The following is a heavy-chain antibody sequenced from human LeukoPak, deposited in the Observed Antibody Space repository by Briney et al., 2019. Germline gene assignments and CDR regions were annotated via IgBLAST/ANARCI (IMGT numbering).Heavy chain of an antibody. CDR2: INPNSGGT. D-gene: IGHD6-13*01. CDR3: ARDRGAAAGSGSDDAFDI. V-gene: IGHV1-2*02. J-gene: IGHJ3*02. Sequence: ASVKVSCKASGYTFTGYYMHWVRQAPGQGLEWMGWINPNSGGTNYAQKFQGRVTMTRDTSISTAYMELSRLRSDDTAVYYWARDRGAAAGSGSDDAFDIWGQGTMVTVSS. CDR1: GYTFTGYY.